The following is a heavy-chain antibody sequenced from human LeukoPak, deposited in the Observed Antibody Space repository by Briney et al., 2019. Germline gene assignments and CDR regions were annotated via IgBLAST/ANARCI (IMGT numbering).Heavy chain of an antibody. CDR3: ARDWSDGFDS. CDR2: ISSSGSTI. J-gene: IGHJ4*02. D-gene: IGHD3-3*01. Sequence: PGGSLRLSCAASGFTFSSYEMNWVRQAPGKGLEWVSYISSSGSTIYYADSVKGRFTISRDNAKNSLYLQMNSLRAEDTAVYYCARDWSDGFDSWGQGTLVTVSS. V-gene: IGHV3-48*03. CDR1: GFTFSSYE.